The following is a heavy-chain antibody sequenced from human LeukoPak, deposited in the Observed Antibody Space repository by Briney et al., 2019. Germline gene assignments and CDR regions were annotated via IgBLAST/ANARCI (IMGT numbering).Heavy chain of an antibody. J-gene: IGHJ4*02. CDR3: ARLTWQQLVDYYFDY. V-gene: IGHV4-39*01. CDR1: DGSISSGYYY. Sequence: KPSETLSLTCSVSDGSISSGYYYWAWIRQPPGKGPEWIGSIYYSGTTYPNPSLKSRVTISVDTSKNQFSLKLSSVTAADTAVYYCARLTWQQLVDYYFDYWGQGTLVTVSS. CDR2: IYYSGTT. D-gene: IGHD6-13*01.